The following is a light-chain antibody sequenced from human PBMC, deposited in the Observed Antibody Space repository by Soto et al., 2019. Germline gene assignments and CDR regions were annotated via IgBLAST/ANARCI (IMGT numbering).Light chain of an antibody. CDR1: SSDVGGFNY. Sequence: QSVLTQPASVSGSPGQSITISCTGTSSDVGGFNYVSWYQQNPGKAPKLMIFDVSSRPTGVSNRFSGSKSGNTASLTISGLQAEDEADYYCSSSTSSSTLVLFGGGTKLTVL. J-gene: IGLJ2*01. CDR3: SSSTSSSTLVL. V-gene: IGLV2-14*01. CDR2: DVS.